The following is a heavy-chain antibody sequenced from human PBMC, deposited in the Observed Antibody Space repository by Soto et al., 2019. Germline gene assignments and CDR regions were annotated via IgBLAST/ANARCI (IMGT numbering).Heavy chain of an antibody. Sequence: EVQLVESGGGLVQPGGSLKLSCAASGFTFSGSAMHWVRQASGKGLEWVGRIRSKANSYATAYAASVKGRFTIARDDAKNMAYLQKNSLKTEETAVYYCTSTYYDFWSGYIYYYYGMDVWGQGTTVTVSS. CDR1: GFTFSGSA. V-gene: IGHV3-73*02. CDR3: TSTYYDFWSGYIYYYYGMDV. J-gene: IGHJ6*02. D-gene: IGHD3-3*01. CDR2: IRSKANSYAT.